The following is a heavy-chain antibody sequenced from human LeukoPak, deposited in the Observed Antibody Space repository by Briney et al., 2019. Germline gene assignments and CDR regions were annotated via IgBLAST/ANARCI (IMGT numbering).Heavy chain of an antibody. D-gene: IGHD1-26*01. J-gene: IGHJ4*02. CDR2: IYYSGST. V-gene: IGHV4-31*03. CDR3: ARLVGAAHDFDY. Sequence: PSETLSLTCTVSGGSISSGGYYWSWIRQHPGKGLEWIGYIYYSGSTYYNPSLKSRVTISADTSQNQFSLKLSSVTAADTAVYYCARLVGAAHDFDYWGQGTLVTVSS. CDR1: GGSISSGGYY.